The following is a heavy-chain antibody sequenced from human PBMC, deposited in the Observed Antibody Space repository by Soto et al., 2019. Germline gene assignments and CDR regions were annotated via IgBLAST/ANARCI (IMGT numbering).Heavy chain of an antibody. V-gene: IGHV3-33*01. CDR3: ARDGENSAFDI. CDR2: IWYDGSDK. Sequence: QVQLVESGGGVVQPGRSLRLSCAASGFTFSRNGMHWVRQAPGKGLEWVALIWYDGSDKYYADSVKGRSTTSRDNSKNTVYLQMNSLRAEDTAVYYCARDGENSAFDIWGQGTMVTVSS. J-gene: IGHJ3*02. CDR1: GFTFSRNG. D-gene: IGHD3-10*01.